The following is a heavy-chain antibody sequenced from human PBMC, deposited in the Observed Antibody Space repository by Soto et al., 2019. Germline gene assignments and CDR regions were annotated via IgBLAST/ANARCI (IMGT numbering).Heavy chain of an antibody. V-gene: IGHV1-46*03. J-gene: IGHJ5*02. Sequence: GASVKVSCKASGYTFTSYAMHWVRQVPGQRLEWMGIINPSGGSTSYAQKFQGRVTMTRDTSTSTVYMELSSLRSEDTAVYYCARDVDPVAGSEFWFDPWGQGTLVTVSS. CDR3: ARDVDPVAGSEFWFDP. D-gene: IGHD3-10*01. CDR1: GYTFTSYA. CDR2: INPSGGST.